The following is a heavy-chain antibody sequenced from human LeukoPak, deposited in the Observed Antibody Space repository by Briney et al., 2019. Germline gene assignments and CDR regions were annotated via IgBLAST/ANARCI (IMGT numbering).Heavy chain of an antibody. D-gene: IGHD6-6*01. Sequence: GESLKISCKGSGYSFTSYWISWVRQMPGRGLEWMGRIDPSDSYTNYSPSFQGHVTISADKSISTAYLQWSSLKASDTAMYYCARRVSSSGWFDPWGQGTLVTVSS. J-gene: IGHJ5*02. CDR3: ARRVSSSGWFDP. V-gene: IGHV5-10-1*01. CDR2: IDPSDSYT. CDR1: GYSFTSYW.